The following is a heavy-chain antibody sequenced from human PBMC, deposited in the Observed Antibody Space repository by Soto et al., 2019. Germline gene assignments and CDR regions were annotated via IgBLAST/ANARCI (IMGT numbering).Heavy chain of an antibody. CDR2: INHSGST. J-gene: IGHJ5*02. D-gene: IGHD3-3*01. CDR3: ARGQRITIFGVITTGWFEP. Sequence: SETLSLTCAVYCGSFSGYYWSCIRQPPWKGLEWIVEINHSGSTNYNPSLKSRVTISVDTSKNQFSLKLSSVTAADTAVYYCARGQRITIFGVITTGWFEPWGQGTMVTVSS. V-gene: IGHV4-34*01. CDR1: CGSFSGYY.